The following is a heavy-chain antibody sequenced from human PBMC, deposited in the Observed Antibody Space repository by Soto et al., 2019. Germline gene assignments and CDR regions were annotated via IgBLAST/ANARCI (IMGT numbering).Heavy chain of an antibody. CDR2: FIPIFGTA. V-gene: IGHV1-69*13. Sequence: GASVKVSCTAARDTFSSSGCSWVRQAPGQGLEWMGGFIPIFGTANYAPKFQGRVSMTADEFTTTAYMELSGLRSEDTAMYYCARSGYSYGPNVDWGHGTLFTVSS. D-gene: IGHD5-18*01. CDR3: ARSGYSYGPNVD. CDR1: RDTFSSSG. J-gene: IGHJ4*01.